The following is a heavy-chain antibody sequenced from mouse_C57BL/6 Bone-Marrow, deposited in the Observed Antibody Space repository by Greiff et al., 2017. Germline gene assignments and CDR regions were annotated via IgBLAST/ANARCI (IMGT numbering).Heavy chain of an antibody. CDR3: ARRDLPRGFAY. Sequence: QVQLQQSGAELAKPGASAKLTCKASGYTFTSYWMHWVKQRPGQGLEWIGYINPSSGYTKYNQKFKDKATLTADKSSSTAYMQLSSLTYEDSAVYYCARRDLPRGFAYWGQGTLVTVSA. CDR1: GYTFTSYW. J-gene: IGHJ3*01. V-gene: IGHV1-7*01. CDR2: INPSSGYT.